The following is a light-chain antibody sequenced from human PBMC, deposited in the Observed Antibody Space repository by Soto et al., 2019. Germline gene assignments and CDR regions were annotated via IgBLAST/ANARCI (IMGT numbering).Light chain of an antibody. J-gene: IGKJ4*01. CDR3: QQANSFPLT. Sequence: DIQMTQSPSSVSASVGDRVTITCRASQGFSSRLAWYQQKPGKAPKLLIYAASSLQSGVPSRFGGSGSGTDFTLTISSLQPEDFATYYCQQANSFPLTFGGGTKVDIK. CDR1: QGFSSR. CDR2: AAS. V-gene: IGKV1D-12*01.